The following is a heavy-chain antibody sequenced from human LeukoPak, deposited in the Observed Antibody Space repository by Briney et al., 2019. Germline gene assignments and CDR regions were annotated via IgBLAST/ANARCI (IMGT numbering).Heavy chain of an antibody. D-gene: IGHD5-24*01. CDR2: INSDGSST. V-gene: IGHV3-74*01. J-gene: IGHJ3*02. Sequence: GGSLRLSCAASGFTFSSYWMHWVRQAPGKGLVWVSRINSDGSSTSYADSVKGRFTISRDNAKNTLYLQMNSLRAEDTAVYYCARVGMATFDAFDIWGQGTMVTVSS. CDR1: GFTFSSYW. CDR3: ARVGMATFDAFDI.